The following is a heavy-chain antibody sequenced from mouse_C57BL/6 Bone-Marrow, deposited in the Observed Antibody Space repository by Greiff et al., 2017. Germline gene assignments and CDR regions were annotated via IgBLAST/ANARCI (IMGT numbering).Heavy chain of an antibody. Sequence: VQLQQSGAELVRPGASVKLSCTASGFNIKDDYIHWVKQRPEQGLEWIGWIDPESGDTEYASKFQGKATITSDTSSNTAYLQLSRLTSEDTAVYYCSSFDGNYFDFWGQGTPLTVAS. CDR3: SSFDGNYFDF. D-gene: IGHD2-3*01. J-gene: IGHJ2*01. CDR2: IDPESGDT. V-gene: IGHV14-4*01. CDR1: GFNIKDDY.